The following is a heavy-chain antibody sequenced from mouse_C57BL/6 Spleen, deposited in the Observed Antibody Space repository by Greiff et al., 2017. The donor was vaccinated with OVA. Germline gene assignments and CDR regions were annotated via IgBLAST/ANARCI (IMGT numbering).Heavy chain of an antibody. V-gene: IGHV1-55*01. D-gene: IGHD2-5*01. J-gene: IGHJ1*03. CDR2: IYPGSGST. CDR3: ARSHYSNLWYFDV. Sequence: VQLQQPGAELVKPGASVKMSCKASGYTFTSYWITWVKQRPGQGLEWIGDIYPGSGSTNYNEKFKSKATLTVDTSSSTAYMQLSSLTSEDSAVYYCARSHYSNLWYFDVWGTGTTVTVSS. CDR1: GYTFTSYW.